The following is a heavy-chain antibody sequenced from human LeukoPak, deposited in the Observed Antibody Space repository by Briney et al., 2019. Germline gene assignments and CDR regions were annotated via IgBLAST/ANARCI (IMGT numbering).Heavy chain of an antibody. V-gene: IGHV4-30-2*01. CDR1: GGSISSGGYS. CDR3: ARGKTYYYDSSAPKGCEMDV. Sequence: PSETLSLTCTVSGGSISSGGYSWSWIRQPPGKGLEWIGYIYHSGSTYYNPSLKSRVTISVDRSKNQFSLKLSSVTAADTAVYYCARGKTYYYDSSAPKGCEMDVWGQGTTVTVSS. CDR2: IYHSGST. J-gene: IGHJ6*02. D-gene: IGHD3-22*01.